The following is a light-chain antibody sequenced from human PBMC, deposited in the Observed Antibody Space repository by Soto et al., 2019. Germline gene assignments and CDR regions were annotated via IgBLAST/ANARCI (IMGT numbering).Light chain of an antibody. CDR2: EVS. CDR1: SSDVGGYNY. CDR3: NSYTSKSTGV. Sequence: QSALTQPASVSGSPGQSITISCTGTSSDVGGYNYVSWYQQHPGKAPKLIIYEVSNRPSGVSNRFSGSTSGNTASLTISGLQADDEADYYCNSYTSKSTGVFGTGTKLTVL. J-gene: IGLJ1*01. V-gene: IGLV2-14*01.